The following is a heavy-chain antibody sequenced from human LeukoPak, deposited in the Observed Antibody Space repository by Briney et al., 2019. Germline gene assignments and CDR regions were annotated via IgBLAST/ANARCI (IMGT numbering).Heavy chain of an antibody. Sequence: SQTLSLTCTVSGVSIGSGDYYSNWLRQPPPNVLEWIGYTYYSGSTYSNPSLKSRVTISVDTSKNQFSLKLSSVTAADTAVYYCARVSSSGDVDYWGQGTLVTVSS. D-gene: IGHD2-15*01. CDR2: TYYSGST. J-gene: IGHJ4*02. CDR3: ARVSSSGDVDY. V-gene: IGHV4-30-4*01. CDR1: GVSIGSGDYY.